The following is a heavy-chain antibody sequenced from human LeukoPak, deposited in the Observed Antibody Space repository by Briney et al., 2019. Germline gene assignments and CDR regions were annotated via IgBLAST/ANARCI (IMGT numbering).Heavy chain of an antibody. CDR3: ARDCSGGSCYGAFDI. D-gene: IGHD2-15*01. V-gene: IGHV4-61*01. CDR1: GGSVSSGSYY. CDR2: IYYSGST. Sequence: PSETLSLTCTVSGGSVSSGSYYWSWIRQPPGKGLEWIGYIYYSGSTNYNPSLKSRVTISVDTSENRFSLKLSSVTATDTAVYYCARDCSGGSCYGAFDIWGQGTMVTVSS. J-gene: IGHJ3*02.